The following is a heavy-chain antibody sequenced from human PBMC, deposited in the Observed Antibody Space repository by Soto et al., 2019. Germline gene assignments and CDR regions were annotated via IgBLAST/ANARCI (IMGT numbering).Heavy chain of an antibody. Sequence: GGSLRLSCAASGFTFSSYAMSWVRQAPGKGLEWVSAISGSGGSTYYADSVKGRFTISRDNSKNTLYLQMNSLRAEDTAVYYCATKPEIYYYYGMDVWGQGTTVTVSS. J-gene: IGHJ6*02. CDR3: ATKPEIYYYYGMDV. V-gene: IGHV3-23*01. CDR1: GFTFSSYA. CDR2: ISGSGGST.